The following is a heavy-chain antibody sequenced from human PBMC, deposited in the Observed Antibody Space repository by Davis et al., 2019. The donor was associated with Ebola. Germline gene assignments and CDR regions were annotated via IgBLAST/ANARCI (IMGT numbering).Heavy chain of an antibody. CDR2: ISAYNGNT. CDR3: ARDAPSSSSPRYPDY. V-gene: IGHV1-18*04. J-gene: IGHJ4*02. D-gene: IGHD6-6*01. CDR1: GYTFTSYG. Sequence: ASVKVSCKASGYTFTSYGISWVRQAPGQGLEWMGWISAYNGNTNYAQKLQGRVTMTTDTSTSTAYMKLRSLRSDDTAVYYCARDAPSSSSPRYPDYWGQGTLVTVSS.